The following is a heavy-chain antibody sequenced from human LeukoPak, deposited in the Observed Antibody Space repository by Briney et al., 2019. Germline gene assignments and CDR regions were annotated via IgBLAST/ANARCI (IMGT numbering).Heavy chain of an antibody. D-gene: IGHD3-10*01. CDR2: SYTSGST. CDR3: ARDGRITMVRGVTDGMDV. J-gene: IGHJ6*02. Sequence: SETLSLTCIVSGGSISSYYWSWIRQPAGKGLEWIGRSYTSGSTNYNPSLKSRVTMSVDTSKNQFSLKLSSVTAADTAVYYCARDGRITMVRGVTDGMDVWGQRTTVTVSS. V-gene: IGHV4-4*07. CDR1: GGSISSYY.